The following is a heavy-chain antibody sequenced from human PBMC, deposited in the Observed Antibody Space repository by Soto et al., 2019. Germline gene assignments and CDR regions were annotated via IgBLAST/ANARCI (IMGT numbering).Heavy chain of an antibody. Sequence: ASVKVSCKASGGTFSSYTISWVRQAPGQGLEWMGRIIPILGIANYAQKFQGRVTITADKSTSTAYMELSSLRSEDTAVYYCARDDHCSSTSCSDPMYYYYMDVWGKGTTVTVSS. V-gene: IGHV1-69*04. CDR3: ARDDHCSSTSCSDPMYYYYMDV. CDR1: GGTFSSYT. J-gene: IGHJ6*03. CDR2: IIPILGIA. D-gene: IGHD2-2*01.